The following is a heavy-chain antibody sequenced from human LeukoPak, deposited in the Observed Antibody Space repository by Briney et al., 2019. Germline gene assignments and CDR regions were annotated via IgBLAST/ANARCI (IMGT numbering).Heavy chain of an antibody. CDR3: ARGPYYYDSSGYNRFLDY. V-gene: IGHV4-34*01. CDR1: GGSFSGYY. CDR2: INHSGST. J-gene: IGHJ4*02. D-gene: IGHD3-22*01. Sequence: SETLSLTCAVYGGSFSGYYWSWIRQPPGKGLEWIGEINHSGSTNYNPSLKSRVTISVDTSKNQFSLKLSSVTAADTALYYCARGPYYYDSSGYNRFLDYWGQGTLVTVSS.